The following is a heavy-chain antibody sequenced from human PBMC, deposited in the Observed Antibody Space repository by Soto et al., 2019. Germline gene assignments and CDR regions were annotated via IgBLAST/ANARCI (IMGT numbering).Heavy chain of an antibody. CDR1: GGSISSGGYY. Sequence: QVQLQESGPGLVKPSQTLSLTYTVSGGSISSGGYYWSWIRQHPGKGLEWIGYIYYSGSTYYNPSLKSRVTISVDTSKNQFSLKLSSVTAADTAVYYCARDRLRYFKGMDVWGKGTTVTVSS. J-gene: IGHJ6*03. D-gene: IGHD3-9*01. CDR3: ARDRLRYFKGMDV. V-gene: IGHV4-31*03. CDR2: IYYSGST.